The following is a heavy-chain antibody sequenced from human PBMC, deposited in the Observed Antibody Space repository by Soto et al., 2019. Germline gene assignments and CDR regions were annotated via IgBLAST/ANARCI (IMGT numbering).Heavy chain of an antibody. V-gene: IGHV3-23*01. CDR2: LSGRTDTT. J-gene: IGHJ4*02. CDR1: GFTFANYA. CDR3: AKVKTGYCSSISCYNFDT. Sequence: GGSLRLSCAASGFTFANYAMSWVRQAPGKGLEWVSGLSGRTDTTFYADSVKGRFTISRDNSKNTLYLRMNSLRVEDTALYYFAKVKTGYCSSISCYNFDTWGQGTPVTVSS. D-gene: IGHD2-2*01.